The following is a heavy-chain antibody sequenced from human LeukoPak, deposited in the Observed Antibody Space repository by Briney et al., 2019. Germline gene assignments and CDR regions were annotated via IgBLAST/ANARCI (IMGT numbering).Heavy chain of an antibody. CDR3: ARSVYSSSSDY. CDR1: GGSFSGYY. V-gene: IGHV4-34*01. CDR2: INHSGST. Sequence: SETLSPTCAVYGGSFSGYYWSWIRQPPGKGLEWIGEINHSGSTNYNPSLKSRVTISVDTSKNQFSLKLSSVTAADTAVYYCARSVYSSSSDYWGQGTLVTVSS. J-gene: IGHJ4*02. D-gene: IGHD6-13*01.